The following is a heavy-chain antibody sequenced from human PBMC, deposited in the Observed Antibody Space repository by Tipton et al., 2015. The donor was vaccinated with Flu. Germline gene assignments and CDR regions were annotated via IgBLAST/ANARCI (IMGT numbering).Heavy chain of an antibody. CDR1: GGSVGSPYC. CDR3: ARDKSPYCDGGDCFHAFDV. J-gene: IGHJ3*01. V-gene: IGHV4-31*03. D-gene: IGHD2-21*02. CDR2: IYHNENT. Sequence: TLSLTCSVSGGSVGSPYCWGWVRRPPGKGLEWIGYIYHNENTYYNPSLRSRVSISVDTSKNQFSLNLNSVTAADTAVYYCARDKSPYCDGGDCFHAFDVWGQGTAVRVS.